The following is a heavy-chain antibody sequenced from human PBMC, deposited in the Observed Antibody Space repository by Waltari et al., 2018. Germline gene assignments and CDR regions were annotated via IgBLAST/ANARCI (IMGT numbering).Heavy chain of an antibody. CDR1: GGSFSGYY. V-gene: IGHV4-34*01. D-gene: IGHD6-13*01. Sequence: QVQLQQWGAGLLKPSETLSLTCAVYGGSFSGYYWSWIRQPPGKGLEWIGEINHSGSPNYNPSLKSRVTISVDTSKNQFSLKLSSVTAADTAVYYCASHSSSVPYYFDYWGQGTLVTVSS. CDR2: INHSGSP. CDR3: ASHSSSVPYYFDY. J-gene: IGHJ4*02.